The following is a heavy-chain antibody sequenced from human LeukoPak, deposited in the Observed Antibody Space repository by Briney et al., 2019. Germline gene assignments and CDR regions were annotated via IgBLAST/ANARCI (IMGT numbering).Heavy chain of an antibody. D-gene: IGHD1-26*01. CDR1: GFTLSSYG. V-gene: IGHV3-7*01. J-gene: IGHJ6*03. CDR2: INQDGSEK. CDR3: AKGGIVGASYYYMDV. Sequence: GGSLRLSCAASGFTLSSYGMHWVRQAPGKGLEWVASINQDGSEKYYVDSVKGRFTISRDNAKNSLYLQMNSLRAEDTAVYYCAKGGIVGASYYYMDVWGKGTTVTISS.